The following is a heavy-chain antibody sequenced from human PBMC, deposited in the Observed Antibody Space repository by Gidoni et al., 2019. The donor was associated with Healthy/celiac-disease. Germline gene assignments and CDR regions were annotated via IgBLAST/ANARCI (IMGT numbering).Heavy chain of an antibody. V-gene: IGHV3-21*01. CDR2: ISSSSSYI. J-gene: IGHJ6*02. Sequence: EVQLVESGGGLVKPGGSLRLSCAASGFTFSSYSMNWVRQAPGQGLEWVSSISSSSSYIYYADSVKGRFTISRDNAKNSLYLQMNSLRAEDTAVYYCATDITIFGVVNPYGMDVWGQGTTVTVSS. D-gene: IGHD3-3*01. CDR1: GFTFSSYS. CDR3: ATDITIFGVVNPYGMDV.